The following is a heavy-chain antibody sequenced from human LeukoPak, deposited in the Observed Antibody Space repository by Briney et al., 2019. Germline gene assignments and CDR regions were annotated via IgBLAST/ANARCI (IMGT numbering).Heavy chain of an antibody. CDR1: GFNFSASA. CDR2: IRSKTHSYAT. D-gene: IGHD1-7*01. CDR3: TRRSIAPTTTEDY. V-gene: IGHV3-73*01. J-gene: IGHJ4*02. Sequence: GGSLRLSCAASGFNFSASAMHWVRQASGKGLGWVGRIRSKTHSYATTYAASVTGRFSISRDDSKNTAYLQMSSLTTEDTAVYYCTRRSIAPTTTEDYWGQGTLVTVSS.